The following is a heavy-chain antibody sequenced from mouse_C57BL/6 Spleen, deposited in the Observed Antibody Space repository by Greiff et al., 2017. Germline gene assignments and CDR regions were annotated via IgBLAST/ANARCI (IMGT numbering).Heavy chain of an antibody. D-gene: IGHD1-1*01. J-gene: IGHJ2*01. V-gene: IGHV1-18*01. CDR2: INPNNGGT. Sequence: EVKLQQSGPELVKPGASVKIPCKASGYTFTDYNMDWVKQSHGKSLEWIGDINPNNGGTIYNQKFKGKATLTVDKSSSTAYMELRSLTSEDTAVYYCARELRFSYYFDYWGQGTTLTVSS. CDR3: ARELRFSYYFDY. CDR1: GYTFTDYN.